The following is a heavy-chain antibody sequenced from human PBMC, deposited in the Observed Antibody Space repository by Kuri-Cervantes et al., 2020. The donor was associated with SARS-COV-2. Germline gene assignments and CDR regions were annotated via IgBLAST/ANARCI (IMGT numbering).Heavy chain of an antibody. D-gene: IGHD4-23*01. J-gene: IGHJ6*04. CDR2: IYYTGST. V-gene: IGHV4-30-4*08. CDR1: GGSISSGDYS. Sequence: SETMSLTCSVSGGSISSGDYSCFWIRQPPGGGLEWIGYIYYTGSTYYNPSLKSRVTISVDTSRNQFSLNLSSVTAADTAVYYCARPGGFLDVWGKGTTVTVSS. CDR3: ARPGGFLDV.